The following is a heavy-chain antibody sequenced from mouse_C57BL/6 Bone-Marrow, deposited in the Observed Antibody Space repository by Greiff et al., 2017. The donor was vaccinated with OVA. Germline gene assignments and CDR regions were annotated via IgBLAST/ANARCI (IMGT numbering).Heavy chain of an antibody. CDR3: TRNWDGGYYFDY. J-gene: IGHJ2*01. D-gene: IGHD4-1*01. Sequence: EVQGVESGEGLVKPGGSLKLSCAASGFTFSSYAMSWVRQTPEKRLEWVAYISSGGDYIYYADTVKGRFTISRDNARNTLYLQMSSLKSEDTAMYYCTRNWDGGYYFDYWGQGTTLTVSS. CDR1: GFTFSSYA. CDR2: ISSGGDYI. V-gene: IGHV5-9-1*02.